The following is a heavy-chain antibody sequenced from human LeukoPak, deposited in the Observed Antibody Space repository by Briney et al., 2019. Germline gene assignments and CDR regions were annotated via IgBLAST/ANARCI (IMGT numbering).Heavy chain of an antibody. Sequence: SVKVSCKASGGTFSRYAISWERQAPGQGLEWMGGIIPIFGTANYAQKFQGRVTITADKSTSTAYMELSSLRSEDTAVYYCARTILYRNWFDPWGQGTLVTVSS. CDR2: IIPIFGTA. J-gene: IGHJ5*02. CDR3: ARTILYRNWFDP. V-gene: IGHV1-69*06. D-gene: IGHD2-8*01. CDR1: GGTFSRYA.